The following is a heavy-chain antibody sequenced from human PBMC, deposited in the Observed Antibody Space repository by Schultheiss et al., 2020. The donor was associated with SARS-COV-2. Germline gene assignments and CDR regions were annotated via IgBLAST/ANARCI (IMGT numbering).Heavy chain of an antibody. CDR1: GFTFSSYA. V-gene: IGHV3-23*01. J-gene: IGHJ4*02. CDR2: ISGDAGYT. CDR3: VRDLVGAFDF. D-gene: IGHD1-26*01. Sequence: GGSLRLSCAASGFTFSSYAMTWVRQAPGKGLEWVSTISGDAGYTKDADSVKGRFTISRDNAKKTLYLQMNSLRGDDTAVYYCVRDLVGAFDFWGRGTLVTVSS.